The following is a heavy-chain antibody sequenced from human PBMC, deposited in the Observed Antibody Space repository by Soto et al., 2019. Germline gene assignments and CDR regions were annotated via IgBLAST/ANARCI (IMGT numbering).Heavy chain of an antibody. CDR3: ARRAITGCSSTSCYAYDY. D-gene: IGHD2-2*01. J-gene: IGHJ4*02. V-gene: IGHV1-18*01. Sequence: QVQLVQSGAEVKKPGASVKVSCKASGYTFTSYGISWVRQAPGQGLEWMGWISAYNGNTNYAQKLQGRVTMTTDTSTSTAYMELRSLRSDDTAVYYCARRAITGCSSTSCYAYDYWGQGTLVTVSS. CDR1: GYTFTSYG. CDR2: ISAYNGNT.